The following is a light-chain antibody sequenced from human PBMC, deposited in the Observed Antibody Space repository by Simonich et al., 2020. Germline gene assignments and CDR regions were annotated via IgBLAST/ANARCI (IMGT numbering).Light chain of an antibody. CDR1: QSVSSSY. CDR3: QQRSNWPIT. V-gene: IGKV3D-20*02. Sequence: EIVLTQSPGTLSLSPGERSTPPGRASQSVSSSYLAWYQQKPGLAPRFLTYDASSRATGIPARFSGSGSGTDCTLTISSLEPEDFAVYYCQQRSNWPITFGQGTRLEIK. J-gene: IGKJ5*01. CDR2: DAS.